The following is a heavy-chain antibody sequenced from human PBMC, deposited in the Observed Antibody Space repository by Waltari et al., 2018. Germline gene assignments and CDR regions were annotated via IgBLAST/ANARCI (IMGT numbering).Heavy chain of an antibody. Sequence: LQESGPGLVKPSETLSLTCDIIGYSMGSGYFWGWIRQSPGKGLEWIGSVWHTGTSYYSPSLKSRVTISVDPSKRRFSLSLNSVTAADTAMYFCARGPRVWDTILLGTPFDAWGQGTLVTVPS. CDR1: GYSMGSGYF. CDR2: VWHTGTS. CDR3: ARGPRVWDTILLGTPFDA. D-gene: IGHD1-26*01. J-gene: IGHJ5*02. V-gene: IGHV4-38-2*01.